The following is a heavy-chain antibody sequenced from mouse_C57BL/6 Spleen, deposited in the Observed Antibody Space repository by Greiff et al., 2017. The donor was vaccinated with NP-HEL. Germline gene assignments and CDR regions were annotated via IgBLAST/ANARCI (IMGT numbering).Heavy chain of an antibody. CDR2: INPSSGYT. V-gene: IGHV1-4*01. D-gene: IGHD2-3*01. Sequence: VQLQQSGAELARPGASVKMSCKASGYTFTSYTMHWVKQRPGQGLEWIGYINPSSGYTKYNQKFKDKATLTADKSSSTAYMQLSSLTSEDSAVYYCAIGGGYYLFDYWGQGTTLTVSS. CDR3: AIGGGYYLFDY. J-gene: IGHJ2*01. CDR1: GYTFTSYT.